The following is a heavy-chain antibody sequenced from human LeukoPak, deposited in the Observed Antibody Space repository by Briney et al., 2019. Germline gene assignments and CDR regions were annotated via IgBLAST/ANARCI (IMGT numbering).Heavy chain of an antibody. CDR3: ARVQMHVDAFDI. CDR2: IYTSGST. Sequence: SETLSLTCTVSGGSISSGSYYWSWIRQPAGKGLEWIGRIYTSGSTNYNPSLKSRVTMSVDTSKNQFSLKLSSVTAADTAVYYCARVQMHVDAFDIWGQGTMVTVSS. V-gene: IGHV4-61*02. CDR1: GGSISSGSYY. J-gene: IGHJ3*02.